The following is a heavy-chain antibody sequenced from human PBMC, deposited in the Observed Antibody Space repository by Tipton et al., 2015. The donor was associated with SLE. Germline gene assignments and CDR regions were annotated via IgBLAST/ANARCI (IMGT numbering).Heavy chain of an antibody. Sequence: TLSLTCTVSGGSISSYYWSWIRQPPGKGLEWIGYIYYSGSTNYNPSLKSRVTISVDTSKNQFSLKLSSVTAADTAVYYWARRLWAFDIWGQGTMVTVSS. CDR1: GGSISSYY. CDR2: IYYSGST. V-gene: IGHV4-59*08. CDR3: ARRLWAFDI. D-gene: IGHD2-21*01. J-gene: IGHJ3*02.